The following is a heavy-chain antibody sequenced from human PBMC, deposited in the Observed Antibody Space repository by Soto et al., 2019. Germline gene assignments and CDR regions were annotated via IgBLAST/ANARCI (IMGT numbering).Heavy chain of an antibody. D-gene: IGHD3-3*01. Sequence: PXETLSLTCAVYGASFSGYYWSWIRQPPGKGLEWIGEINHSGSTNYNPSLKSRVTISVDTSKNQFSLKLSSVTAADTAVYYCARGPQYYDFWSGYYKGYYYGMDVWGQGTKVTVSS. CDR3: ARGPQYYDFWSGYYKGYYYGMDV. CDR1: GASFSGYY. V-gene: IGHV4-34*01. CDR2: INHSGST. J-gene: IGHJ6*02.